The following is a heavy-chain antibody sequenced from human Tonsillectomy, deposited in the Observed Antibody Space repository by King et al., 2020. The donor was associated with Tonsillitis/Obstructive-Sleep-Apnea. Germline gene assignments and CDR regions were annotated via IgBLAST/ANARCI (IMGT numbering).Heavy chain of an antibody. CDR3: ARARLPIILVGRTPYYFDH. D-gene: IGHD3-22*01. Sequence: VQLVESGGGLVQPGGSLRLSCAASGFTFSNYWMSWVRQAPGKGLEWVANIKEGGSEKYYVDSVKGRFTISRDNAKNSLYLQMNTLRAEDTAVYYCARARLPIILVGRTPYYFDHWGQGTLVTVSS. CDR2: IKEGGSEK. V-gene: IGHV3-7*03. CDR1: GFTFSNYW. J-gene: IGHJ4*02.